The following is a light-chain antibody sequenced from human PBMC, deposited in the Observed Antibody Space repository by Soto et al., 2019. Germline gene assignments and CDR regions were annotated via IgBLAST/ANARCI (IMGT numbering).Light chain of an antibody. J-gene: IGLJ2*01. Sequence: QSALTQPPSASGSPGQSVTISCTGTSSDIGGYNYVSWYQQHPGKAPKLMIYEVSNRPSGVSNRFSGSKSGNTASLTISGLQAEDEADYYCSSYTSSSTLVFGGGTQLTVL. CDR2: EVS. CDR1: SSDIGGYNY. CDR3: SSYTSSSTLV. V-gene: IGLV2-14*01.